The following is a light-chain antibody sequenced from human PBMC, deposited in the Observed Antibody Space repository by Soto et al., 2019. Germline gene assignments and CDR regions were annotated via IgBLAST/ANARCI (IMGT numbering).Light chain of an antibody. CDR3: QQYHDWPPWT. V-gene: IGKV3-15*01. J-gene: IGKJ1*01. CDR1: QSVSSN. CDR2: GAS. Sequence: ETVMTQSPATLSVSPGERATLSCRASQSVSSNLAWYQQKPGQAPRLLIYGASTRATGIPTRFSGRGSGTEFTLTISRLQSGDFALYYCQQYHDWPPWTFGQGTKVEVK.